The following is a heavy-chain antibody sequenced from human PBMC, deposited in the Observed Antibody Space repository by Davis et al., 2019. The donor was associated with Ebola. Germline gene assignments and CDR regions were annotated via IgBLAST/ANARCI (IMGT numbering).Heavy chain of an antibody. V-gene: IGHV3-21*04. D-gene: IGHD6-19*01. CDR1: GFTFSTHS. CDR3: AKDIHGSSGLDY. Sequence: PGGSLRLSCAASGFTFSTHSMNWVRQAPGKGLEWVSSISSSSSYIYYADSVKGRFTISRDNAKNSLYLQMNSLRAEDTALYYCAKDIHGSSGLDYWGQGTLVTVSS. CDR2: ISSSSSYI. J-gene: IGHJ4*02.